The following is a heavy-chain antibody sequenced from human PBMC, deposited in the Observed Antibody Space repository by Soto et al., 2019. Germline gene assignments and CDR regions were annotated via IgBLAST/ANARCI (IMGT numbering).Heavy chain of an antibody. V-gene: IGHV3-48*02. CDR2: ISSSSSTI. CDR1: GFTFSSYS. D-gene: IGHD2-8*01. Sequence: EVQLVESGGGLVQPGGSLRLSCAASGFTFSSYSMNWVHQAPGKGLEWVSYISSSSSTIYYADSVKGRFTISRDNAKNSLYLQMNSLRDEDTAVYYCARGGYCTNGVCSRAGSDAFDIWGQGTMVTVSS. CDR3: ARGGYCTNGVCSRAGSDAFDI. J-gene: IGHJ3*02.